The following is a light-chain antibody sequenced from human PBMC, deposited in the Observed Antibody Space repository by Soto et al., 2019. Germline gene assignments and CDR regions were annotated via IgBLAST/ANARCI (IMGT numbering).Light chain of an antibody. CDR2: ENN. J-gene: IGLJ3*02. CDR3: VTWDNSLSAVV. V-gene: IGLV1-51*02. Sequence: QSVLTQPPSVSAAPGQRVTISCSGSSSNIGNNSVYWYQQLPGTAPKLLIYENNKRPSGIPDRFSGSKSGTSATLGISGLQTEDEADYYCVTWDNSLSAVVFGGGTQLTVL. CDR1: SSNIGNNS.